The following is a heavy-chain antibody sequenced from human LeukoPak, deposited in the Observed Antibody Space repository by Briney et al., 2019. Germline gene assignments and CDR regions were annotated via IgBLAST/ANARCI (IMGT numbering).Heavy chain of an antibody. J-gene: IGHJ5*02. CDR3: SRGVQSEP. Sequence: AGGSLRLSCAASGFTVSNSYMSWARQAPGKGLEWVSVISSDGNTYYADSVKGRFSISRDNSENMAYLQMNSLRDEDTAVYYCSRGVQSEPWGQGALVSVSS. V-gene: IGHV3-53*05. CDR2: ISSDGNT. CDR1: GFTVSNSY.